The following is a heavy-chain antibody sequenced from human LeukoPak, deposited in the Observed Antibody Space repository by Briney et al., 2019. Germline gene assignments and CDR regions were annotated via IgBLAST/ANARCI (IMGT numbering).Heavy chain of an antibody. Sequence: PSETLSLTCTVSGGSISSYYWSWIRQPPGKGLEWIGYIYYSGSTNYNPSLKSRVTISVDTSRNQFSLKLSSVTAADTAVYYCARSEKQLLAKGFDYWGQGTLVTVSS. CDR1: GGSISSYY. D-gene: IGHD6-19*01. CDR2: IYYSGST. J-gene: IGHJ4*02. V-gene: IGHV4-59*08. CDR3: ARSEKQLLAKGFDY.